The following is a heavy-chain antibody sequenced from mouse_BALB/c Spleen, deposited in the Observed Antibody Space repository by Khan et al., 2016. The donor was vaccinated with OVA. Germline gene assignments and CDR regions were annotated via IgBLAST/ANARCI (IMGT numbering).Heavy chain of an antibody. CDR1: GYSITSDYA. CDR2: ISYSGST. CDR3: ASAGSRYNYAMDY. Sequence: EVQLQESGPGLVKPSQSLSLTCTVTGYSITSDYAWNWIRQFPGNKLEWMGYISYSGSTNYNPALKSRISITRDTSKNQFFLQLNSVTTEDTATYYSASAGSRYNYAMDYWGQGTSVTVSS. D-gene: IGHD1-1*01. J-gene: IGHJ4*01. V-gene: IGHV3-2*02.